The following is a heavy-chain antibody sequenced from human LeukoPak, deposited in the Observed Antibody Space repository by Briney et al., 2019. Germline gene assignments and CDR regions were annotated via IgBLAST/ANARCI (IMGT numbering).Heavy chain of an antibody. V-gene: IGHV3-43*01. CDR1: GFRFDEYK. CDR3: AKEHNTGWPNLDY. CDR2: IDRDSGGT. Sequence: PGGSLRLSCATSGFRFDEYKIHWVRQPPGRGLEGVSVIDRDSGGTHYADSVRGRFTISRDNIKKSLNLQMNSLTTEDTAFYYCAKEHNTGWPNLDYWGQGTLVTVSS. D-gene: IGHD6-19*01. J-gene: IGHJ4*02.